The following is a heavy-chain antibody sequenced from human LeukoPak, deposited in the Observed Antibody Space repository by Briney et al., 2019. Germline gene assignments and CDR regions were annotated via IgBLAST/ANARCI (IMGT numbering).Heavy chain of an antibody. D-gene: IGHD2-2*01. Sequence: GGSLRLSCEGSGFTFSNYWMSWVSQAPGKGLEWVANIQQHGSETYYGDSVKGRFTISRDNAKNSLYLQMNSLRAEDTAVYYCATYSSSNGREFQYWGQGTLVTVSS. CDR1: GFTFSNYW. CDR3: ATYSSSNGREFQY. J-gene: IGHJ1*01. CDR2: IQQHGSET. V-gene: IGHV3-7*01.